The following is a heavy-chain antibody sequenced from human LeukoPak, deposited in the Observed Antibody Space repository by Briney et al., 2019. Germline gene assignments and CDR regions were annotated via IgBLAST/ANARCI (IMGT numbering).Heavy chain of an antibody. D-gene: IGHD3-16*01. Sequence: GRSLRPSCTASAFTFSDYYMGCISQPAGKGREWVSYISSSGSTIYYAASVEGRFTISSDNAKNSLYQQMNSRRAEDTAVYFCARVNIMMVLALDYWGRGTLVTVS. CDR2: ISSSGSTI. CDR3: ARVNIMMVLALDY. CDR1: AFTFSDYY. J-gene: IGHJ4*02. V-gene: IGHV3-11*01.